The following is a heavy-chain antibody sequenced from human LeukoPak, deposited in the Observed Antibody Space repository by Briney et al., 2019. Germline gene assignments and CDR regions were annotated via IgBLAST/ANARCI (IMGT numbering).Heavy chain of an antibody. Sequence: GGALRLSCAASGFSVSNNYMTWVRPAPWKGLEWVSIIFIGVGTYYTDSVKGRFTISRDNSKNTLYLQMNSLGAEDTAVYYCARASDGGYYFDFWGQGTLVTVSS. CDR2: IFIGVGT. V-gene: IGHV3-66*01. J-gene: IGHJ4*02. CDR3: ARASDGGYYFDF. CDR1: GFSVSNNY. D-gene: IGHD3-16*01.